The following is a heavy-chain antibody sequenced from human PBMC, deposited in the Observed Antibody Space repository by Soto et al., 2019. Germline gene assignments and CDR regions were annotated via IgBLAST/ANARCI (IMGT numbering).Heavy chain of an antibody. CDR3: SRGRSDSAGSSFGRRMDV. CDR1: GEALGSGQSY. D-gene: IGHD3-10*01. CDR2: TFVTGAT. V-gene: IGHV4-61*01. J-gene: IGHJ6*02. Sequence: QVQLQESGPGLVKSSETLSLICFVSGEALGSGQSYWNWIRQAPGKGLEWIGQTFVTGATKYSASRKSRVTMSVDTSKNQISLSLTSVTAADSATYFCSRGRSDSAGSSFGRRMDVWGQGTTVTVSS.